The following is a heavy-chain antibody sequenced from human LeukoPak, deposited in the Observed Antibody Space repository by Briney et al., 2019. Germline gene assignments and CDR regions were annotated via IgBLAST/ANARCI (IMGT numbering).Heavy chain of an antibody. D-gene: IGHD3-22*01. CDR1: GFTFSSYG. CDR3: ARAKGDSSGLDY. Sequence: GGSLRLSCAASGFTFSSYGMHWVRQAPGKGLEWVAVIWNDGSHEYYADSEKGRFTISRDNSRNTVYLQMNSLRAEDTAVYYCARAKGDSSGLDYWGQGTLVTVSS. J-gene: IGHJ4*02. V-gene: IGHV3-33*01. CDR2: IWNDGSHE.